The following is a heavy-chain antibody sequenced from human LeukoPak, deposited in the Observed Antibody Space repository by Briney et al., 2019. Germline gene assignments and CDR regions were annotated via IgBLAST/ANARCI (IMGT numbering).Heavy chain of an antibody. CDR2: ISAYNGNT. J-gene: IGHJ4*02. D-gene: IGHD3-10*01. CDR1: GYTFTSYG. V-gene: IGHV1-18*01. CDR3: ATWEHYYGTESRTAFDY. Sequence: ASVKVSCKASGYTFTSYGISWVRQAPGQGLEWMGWISAYNGNTNYAQKLQGRVTMTTDTSTSTAYMELRSLRSDDTAVYYCATWEHYYGTESRTAFDYWGQGTLVTVSS.